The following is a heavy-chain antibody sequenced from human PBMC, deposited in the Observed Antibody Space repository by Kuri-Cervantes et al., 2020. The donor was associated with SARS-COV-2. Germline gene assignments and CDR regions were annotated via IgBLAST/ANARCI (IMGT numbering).Heavy chain of an antibody. CDR1: GFIFSDYY. Sequence: GESLKISCTASGFIFSDYYMTWIRQAPGKGLEWVSYISSSGSTIYYADSVKGRFTISRDNAKNSLYLQMNSLRAEDTAVYYCARDLFGASGYHTYYYYYYMDVWGKGTTVTVSS. J-gene: IGHJ6*03. CDR3: ARDLFGASGYHTYYYYYYMDV. D-gene: IGHD3-3*01. V-gene: IGHV3-11*04. CDR2: ISSSGSTI.